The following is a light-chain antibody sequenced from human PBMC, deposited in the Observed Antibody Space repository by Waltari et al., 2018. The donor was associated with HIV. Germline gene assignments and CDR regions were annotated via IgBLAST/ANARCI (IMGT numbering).Light chain of an antibody. Sequence: DIRMTQSPSSVSASIGDRITITSRATHDIGDSLAWYQHRPGQGPQLLIYGASILHSGVPSRFTGSGSRTYFTLSITTVQPEDVATYFCQKYNNAPHTFGQGTKVEI. CDR3: QKYNNAPHT. CDR2: GAS. V-gene: IGKV1-27*01. J-gene: IGKJ1*01. CDR1: HDIGDS.